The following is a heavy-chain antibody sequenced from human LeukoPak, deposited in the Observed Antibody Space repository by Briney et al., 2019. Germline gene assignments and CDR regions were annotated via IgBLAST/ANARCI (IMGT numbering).Heavy chain of an antibody. CDR2: INTNTGNP. CDR1: GYTFTSYA. V-gene: IGHV7-4-1*02. D-gene: IGHD3-22*01. Sequence: ASVKVSCKASGYTFTSYAMNWVRQAPGQGLEWMGWINTNTGNPTYAQDFTGRFVFSLDTSVSTAYLQISSLKAEDTAVYYCARGSAVESYDSSGSSGRFDYWGQGTLVSVSS. CDR3: ARGSAVESYDSSGSSGRFDY. J-gene: IGHJ4*02.